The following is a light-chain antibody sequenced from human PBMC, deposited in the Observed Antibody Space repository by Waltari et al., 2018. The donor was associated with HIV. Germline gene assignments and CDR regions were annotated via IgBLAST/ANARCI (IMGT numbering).Light chain of an antibody. J-gene: IGKJ1*01. Sequence: EIVMTQSPATLSVSPGERATLSCRPSQSVSSNLAWYQQKAGQAPRLLLYGASTRAPVILARFSGSGSGTEFTLTISSLQSEDFAIYYCQQYNNWPLTWTFGQGTKVEIK. CDR3: QQYNNWPLTWT. V-gene: IGKV3-15*01. CDR1: QSVSSN. CDR2: GAS.